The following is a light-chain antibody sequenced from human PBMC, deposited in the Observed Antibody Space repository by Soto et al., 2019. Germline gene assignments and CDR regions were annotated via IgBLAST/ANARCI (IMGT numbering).Light chain of an antibody. Sequence: DIPMTQSPSSLSASVGDRVTITCRASQSISSYLNWYQQKPGKAPKLLIYAASSLQSGLPSRFSRSGSGTDFTLTISSLQPEDFATYYCQQSYSTPSTFGPGTKVDIK. CDR3: QQSYSTPST. CDR2: AAS. CDR1: QSISSY. V-gene: IGKV1-39*01. J-gene: IGKJ3*01.